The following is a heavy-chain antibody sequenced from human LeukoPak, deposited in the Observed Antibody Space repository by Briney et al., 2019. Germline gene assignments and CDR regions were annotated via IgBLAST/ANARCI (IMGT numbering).Heavy chain of an antibody. V-gene: IGHV4-34*01. CDR3: ARGRDRSKAGEH. CDR1: AGSCSVYY. CDR2: IHPYGDL. D-gene: IGHD2-21*01. J-gene: IGHJ4*02. Sequence: SETLSLTSAVYAGSCSVYYCSWIRQPPGKGLEWIGEIHPYGDLYYNSSLRSRLTISIDTSKTQFSLRLTSLTAADTASYYCARGRDRSKAGEHWGQGTLVTVSS.